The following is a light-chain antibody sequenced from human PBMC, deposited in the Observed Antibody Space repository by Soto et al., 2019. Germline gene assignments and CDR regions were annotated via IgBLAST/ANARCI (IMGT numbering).Light chain of an antibody. CDR2: AAS. J-gene: IGKJ1*01. CDR3: LQDYNYPRT. Sequence: AIQMTQSPSSLSASAGDRVTITCRASQGIRNDLGWYQDKPGKAPNLLIYAASSLQAGVPSRFSGNGSGTDFTLTISSLQPEDFATYYCLQDYNYPRTFGQGTKVEIK. V-gene: IGKV1-6*01. CDR1: QGIRND.